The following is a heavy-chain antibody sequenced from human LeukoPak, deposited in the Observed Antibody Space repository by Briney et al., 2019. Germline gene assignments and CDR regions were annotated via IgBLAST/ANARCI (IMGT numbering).Heavy chain of an antibody. CDR1: GFTFDDYA. V-gene: IGHV3-43*02. CDR3: AKDLSSVFDALNI. Sequence: SGGSLRLSCAASGFTFDDYAMHWVRQAPGKGLEWVSLISGDGATTYYAASVKGRFTISRDNKKNVLHLQMNNLGTEDTALFYCAKDLSSVFDALNIWGQGTLVTVSS. D-gene: IGHD3-10*01. J-gene: IGHJ3*02. CDR2: ISGDGATT.